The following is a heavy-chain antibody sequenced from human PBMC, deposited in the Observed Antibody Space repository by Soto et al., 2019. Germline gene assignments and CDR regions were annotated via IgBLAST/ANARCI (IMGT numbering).Heavy chain of an antibody. J-gene: IGHJ4*02. CDR2: IHGGGNSA. CDR3: AKSPGMYYYDSSGYYHYDY. Sequence: PGGSLRLSCAASGFTFSGYAMSWVRQAPGKGLEWVSVIHGGGNSAYYADSVKGRFTISRDNSKNTLYLQMNSLRAEDTAVYYCAKSPGMYYYDSSGYYHYDYWGQGTLVTVSS. V-gene: IGHV3-23*01. D-gene: IGHD3-22*01. CDR1: GFTFSGYA.